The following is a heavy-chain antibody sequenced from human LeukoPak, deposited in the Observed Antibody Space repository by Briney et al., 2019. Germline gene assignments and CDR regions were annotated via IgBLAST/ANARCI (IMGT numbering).Heavy chain of an antibody. D-gene: IGHD2-2*01. Sequence: SETLSLTCTVSGYSINSGHWWGWIRQPPGKGLEWIGYIDYSGSIYYNPSLKRRVTISVDTSRNQFSLKLSSVTAADTAVYYCALQPARRLSWFDPWGQGTLVTVSS. CDR2: IDYSGSI. J-gene: IGHJ5*02. CDR3: ALQPARRLSWFDP. V-gene: IGHV4-28*05. CDR1: GYSINSGHW.